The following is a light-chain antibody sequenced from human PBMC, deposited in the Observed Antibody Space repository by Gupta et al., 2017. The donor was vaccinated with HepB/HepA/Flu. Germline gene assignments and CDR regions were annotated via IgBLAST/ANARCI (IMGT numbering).Light chain of an antibody. J-gene: IGLJ2*01. CDR1: NLGSKS. Sequence: SYVLTQPASVSVAPGKTARLTCGGNNLGSKSVHWYQQKPGQAPVLGVYDDSDRPSGIPERFSGSNAGNTATLTISRVEAGDEADYYCQVRDSSSDHRHVVVGGGTKLTVL. CDR3: QVRDSSSDHRHVV. V-gene: IGLV3-21*03. CDR2: DDS.